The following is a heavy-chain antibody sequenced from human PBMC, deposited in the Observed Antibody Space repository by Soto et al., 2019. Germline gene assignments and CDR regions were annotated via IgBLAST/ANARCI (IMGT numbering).Heavy chain of an antibody. CDR1: GFTFSSYW. Sequence: HPGGSLRLSCAASGFTFSSYWMSWVRQAPGKGLEWVANIKQDGSEKYYVDSVKGRFTISRDNAKNSLYLQMNSLRAEDTAVYYCARPLFIAAAGTETDYWGQGTLVTVSS. V-gene: IGHV3-7*01. CDR2: IKQDGSEK. D-gene: IGHD6-13*01. CDR3: ARPLFIAAAGTETDY. J-gene: IGHJ4*02.